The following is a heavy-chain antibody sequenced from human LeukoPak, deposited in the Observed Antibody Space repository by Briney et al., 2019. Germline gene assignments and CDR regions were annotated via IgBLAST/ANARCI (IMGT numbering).Heavy chain of an antibody. J-gene: IGHJ4*02. CDR1: GFTFSSYW. CDR3: TRGRGGDSNDY. CDR2: INTDESYT. D-gene: IGHD2-21*02. Sequence: PGGSLRLSCAASGFTFSSYWMHWVRQAPGKGLVWVSHINTDESYTAYADYVKGRFTISRDNAKNTLYLQMNSLRVDYTAVYYCTRGRGGDSNDYWGQGTLVTVSS. V-gene: IGHV3-74*01.